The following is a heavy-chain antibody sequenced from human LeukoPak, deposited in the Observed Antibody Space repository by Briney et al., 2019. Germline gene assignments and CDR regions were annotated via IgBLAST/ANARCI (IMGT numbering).Heavy chain of an antibody. CDR2: IKQDGSGK. D-gene: IGHD5-12*01. CDR3: AGGTGWLPDS. J-gene: IGHJ4*02. Sequence: GGSLRLSCVAAGFTFSSSWMKWVRQAPGKGLEWVAIIKQDGSGKLYVDSVKGRFTISRDNAKNSLYLHMNSLRADDTAVYYCAGGTGWLPDSWGQGTPVTVSS. V-gene: IGHV3-7*01. CDR1: GFTFSSSW.